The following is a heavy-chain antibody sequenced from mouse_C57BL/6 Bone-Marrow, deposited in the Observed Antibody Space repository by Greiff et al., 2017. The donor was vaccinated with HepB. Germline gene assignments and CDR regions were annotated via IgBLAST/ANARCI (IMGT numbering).Heavy chain of an antibody. CDR3: ARENYYGLFDY. J-gene: IGHJ2*01. V-gene: IGHV1-54*01. D-gene: IGHD1-1*01. CDR2: INPGSGGT. Sequence: VQLQQSGAELVRPGTSVKVSCKASGYAFTNYLIEWVKQRPGQGLEWIGVINPGSGGTNYNEKFKGKATLTADKSSSTAYMQLSSLTSEDSAVYFCARENYYGLFDYWGQGTTLTDSS. CDR1: GYAFTNYL.